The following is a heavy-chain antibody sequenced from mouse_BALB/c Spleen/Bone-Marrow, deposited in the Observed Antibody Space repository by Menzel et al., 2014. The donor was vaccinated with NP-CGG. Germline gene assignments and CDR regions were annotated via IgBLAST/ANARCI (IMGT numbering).Heavy chain of an antibody. CDR1: GFTFSSFG. J-gene: IGHJ1*01. CDR3: ARGSGYGILYFDV. CDR2: ISSGSSTL. D-gene: IGHD2-1*01. V-gene: IGHV5-17*02. Sequence: EVKLVESGGGLVQPGGSRKLSCAASGFTFSSFGMHWVRQAPEKGLEWVAYISSGSSTLYYADTVKGRFTISRDNPKNTLFLQMTSLRSEDTAMYYCARGSGYGILYFDVWGAGTTVTVSS.